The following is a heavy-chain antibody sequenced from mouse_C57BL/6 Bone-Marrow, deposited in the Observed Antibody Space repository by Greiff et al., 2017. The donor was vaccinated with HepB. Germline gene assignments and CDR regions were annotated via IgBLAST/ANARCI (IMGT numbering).Heavy chain of an antibody. CDR3: ARDKGGRAWFAY. CDR1: GYSITSGYY. J-gene: IGHJ3*01. V-gene: IGHV3-6*01. Sequence: ESGPGLVKPSQSLSLSCSVTGYSITSGYYWNWIRQFPGNKLEWMGYISYDGSNNYNPSLKNRISITRDTSKNQFFLKLNSVTTEDTATYYCARDKGGRAWFAYWGQGTLVTVSA. D-gene: IGHD1-3*01. CDR2: ISYDGSN.